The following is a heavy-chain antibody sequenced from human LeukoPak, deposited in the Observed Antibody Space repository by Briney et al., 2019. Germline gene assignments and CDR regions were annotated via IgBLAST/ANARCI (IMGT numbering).Heavy chain of an antibody. V-gene: IGHV3-7*01. CDR1: GFTFSSYW. CDR3: ARMCSSSWFVCDY. Sequence: PGGSLRLSSAASGFTFSSYWMTWVRQVPGKGLEWVANIKQDGSEKYYVDSVTGRFAISRDNAKHSLYLQMNSLRAEDTAVYYCARMCSSSWFVCDYWGQGTLVTVSS. D-gene: IGHD6-13*01. J-gene: IGHJ4*02. CDR2: IKQDGSEK.